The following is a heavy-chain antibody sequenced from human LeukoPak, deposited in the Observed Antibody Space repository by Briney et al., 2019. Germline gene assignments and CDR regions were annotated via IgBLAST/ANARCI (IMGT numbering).Heavy chain of an antibody. J-gene: IGHJ4*02. CDR1: GFAVNSYY. Sequence: GGSLRLSCAASGFAVNSYYMSWVRQAPGKGPEWVSAVFRDGSTSHADSVKGRFTISRDNSRNTVYLQMNSLRAEDTAVYYCATETWKDWGQGTLVTVSS. D-gene: IGHD1-1*01. CDR2: VFRDGST. CDR3: ATETWKD. V-gene: IGHV3-53*01.